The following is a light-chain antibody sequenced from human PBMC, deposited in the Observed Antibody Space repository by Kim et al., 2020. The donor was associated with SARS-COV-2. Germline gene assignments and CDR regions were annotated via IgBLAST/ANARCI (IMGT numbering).Light chain of an antibody. J-gene: IGLJ1*01. Sequence: SYELTQPPSVSVAPGKTASITCGGNNIGSKSVHWYQQKPGQAPVLVIYYDTDRPSGIPERFSGSNFGNTATLTISRVEAGDEADYYCQVWDSSSDQGVFG. CDR3: QVWDSSSDQGV. CDR2: YDT. CDR1: NIGSKS. V-gene: IGLV3-21*04.